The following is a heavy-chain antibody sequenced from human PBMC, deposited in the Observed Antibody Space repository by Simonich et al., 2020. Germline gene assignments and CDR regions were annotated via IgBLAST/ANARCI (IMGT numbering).Heavy chain of an antibody. CDR3: ARHDRWLQFYFDY. CDR1: GGPISSYY. D-gene: IGHD5-12*01. J-gene: IGHJ4*02. Sequence: QVQLQESGPGLVKPSETLSLTCTVSGGPISSYYWSWIRKPPGKGLEWIGYIYYSGRTNYNPSLKSRVTISVDTSKNQFSLKLSSVTAADTAVYYCARHDRWLQFYFDYWGQGTLVTVSS. CDR2: IYYSGRT. V-gene: IGHV4-59*08.